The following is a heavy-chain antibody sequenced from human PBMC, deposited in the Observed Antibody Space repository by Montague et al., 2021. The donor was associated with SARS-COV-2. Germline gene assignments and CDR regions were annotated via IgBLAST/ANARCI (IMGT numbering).Heavy chain of an antibody. Sequence: QSGAEVKKPGESLKISCKGSGYSFTSYWVGWVRQMPGKGLEWMGIIYPDDSDTRYSPSFQGQVTISADKSISTAYLQWSSLKASDTVMYYCARLSYYGSGSYPFDYWGQGTLVTVSS. V-gene: IGHV5-51*01. J-gene: IGHJ4*02. D-gene: IGHD3-10*01. CDR2: IYPDDSDT. CDR3: ARLSYYGSGSYPFDY. CDR1: GYSFTSYW.